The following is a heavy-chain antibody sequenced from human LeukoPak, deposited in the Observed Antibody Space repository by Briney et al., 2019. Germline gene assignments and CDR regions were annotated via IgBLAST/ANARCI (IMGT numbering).Heavy chain of an antibody. D-gene: IGHD3-3*01. V-gene: IGHV3-7*01. CDR1: GFTFSSYW. CDR2: IEQDGSEK. J-gene: IGHJ3*02. CDR3: ARDAFSRISIFGVVSDAFDI. Sequence: PRGSLRLSCAASGFTFSSYWMTWVRQAPGKGLEWVANIEQDGSEKYYVDSVKGRFTISRDNAKNSLYLQMNSLRAEDTAVYYCARDAFSRISIFGVVSDAFDIWGQGTMVTVSS.